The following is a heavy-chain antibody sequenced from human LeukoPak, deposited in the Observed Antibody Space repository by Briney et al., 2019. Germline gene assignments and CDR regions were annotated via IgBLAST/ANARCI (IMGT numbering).Heavy chain of an antibody. J-gene: IGHJ4*02. CDR2: IYNSGNT. V-gene: IGHV4-59*08. CDR3: ARGGERLVRGIDY. CDR1: GGSISTYY. Sequence: SETLSLTCTVSGGSISTYYWTWIRQPPGKGLEWIGYIYNSGNTNYNPSLKSRVTISVDTSKNQFYLKLSSVAAADTAVYYCARGGERLVRGIDYWGQGTLVTVSS. D-gene: IGHD6-19*01.